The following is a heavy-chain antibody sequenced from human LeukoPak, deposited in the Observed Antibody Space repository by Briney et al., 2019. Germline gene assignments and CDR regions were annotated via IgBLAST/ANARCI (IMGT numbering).Heavy chain of an antibody. CDR3: ARRGYSYGPGYYYYYMDV. CDR2: IYYSGST. V-gene: IGHV4-59*01. J-gene: IGHJ6*03. D-gene: IGHD5-18*01. CDR1: GGSISSYY. Sequence: SETLSLTCTVSGGSISSYYWSWIRQPPGKGLEWIGYIYYSGSTNYNPSLTSRVTISVDTSKNQFSLKLSSVTAADTAVYYCARRGYSYGPGYYYYYMDVWGKGTTVTVSS.